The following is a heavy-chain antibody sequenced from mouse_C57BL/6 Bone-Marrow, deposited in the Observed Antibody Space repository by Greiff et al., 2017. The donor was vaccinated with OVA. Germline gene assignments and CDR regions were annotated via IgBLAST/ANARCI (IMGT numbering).Heavy chain of an antibody. D-gene: IGHD2-3*01. CDR1: GFTFSSYA. V-gene: IGHV5-4*01. J-gene: IGHJ4*01. Sequence: EVQLVESGGGLVKPGGSLKLSCAASGFTFSSYAMSWVRQTPEKRLEWVATISDGGSYTYYPDNVKGRFTISRDNAKNNLYLQMSHLKSEDTAMYYCARYSYDCYYYAMDYWGQGTSVTVSS. CDR3: ARYSYDCYYYAMDY. CDR2: ISDGGSYT.